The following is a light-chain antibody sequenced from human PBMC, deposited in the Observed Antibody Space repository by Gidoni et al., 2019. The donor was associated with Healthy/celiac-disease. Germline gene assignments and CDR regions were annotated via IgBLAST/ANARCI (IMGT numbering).Light chain of an antibody. V-gene: IGLV3-1*01. CDR2: QDN. CDR1: KLGDKY. Sequence: SYELTQPPSVSVSPGQTASITCSGDKLGDKYACWYQQKPGQSPVLVIYQDNKRPSGIPERFSGSNSGNTATLTISGTQAMEEADYYCQAGDSSTHVVFGGGTKLTVL. J-gene: IGLJ2*01. CDR3: QAGDSSTHVV.